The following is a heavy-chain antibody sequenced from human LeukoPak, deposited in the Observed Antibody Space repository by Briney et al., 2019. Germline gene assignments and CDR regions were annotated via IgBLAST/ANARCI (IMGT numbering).Heavy chain of an antibody. V-gene: IGHV3-7*01. CDR2: IKQDGSEK. Sequence: PGGSLRLSCAASGFTFSSYWMSWVRQAPGKGLEWVANIKQDGSEKYYVDSVKGRFTISRDNAKNSLYLQMNSLRAEDTAVYYCARGGTRFWSGYYTGEDYWGQGTLVTVSS. D-gene: IGHD3-3*01. CDR1: GFTFSSYW. CDR3: ARGGTRFWSGYYTGEDY. J-gene: IGHJ4*02.